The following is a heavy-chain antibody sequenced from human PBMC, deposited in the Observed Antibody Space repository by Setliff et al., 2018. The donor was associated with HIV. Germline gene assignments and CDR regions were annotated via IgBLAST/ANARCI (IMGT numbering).Heavy chain of an antibody. D-gene: IGHD5-12*01. V-gene: IGHV1-46*01. CDR3: ASAGAWQRNALDI. Sequence: ASVKVSCKSSGYSFTNHYMHWVRQAPGQGLEWMGVINPTGGSTRNTQKFQGRVAMTRDTSTSTVYKELSSLRSEDTAVYYCASAGAWQRNALDIWGQGTMVTVSS. J-gene: IGHJ3*02. CDR2: INPTGGST. CDR1: GYSFTNHY.